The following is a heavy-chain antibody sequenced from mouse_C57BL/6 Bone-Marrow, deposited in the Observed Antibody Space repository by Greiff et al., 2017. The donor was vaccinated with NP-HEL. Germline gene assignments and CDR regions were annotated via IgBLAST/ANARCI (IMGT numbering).Heavy chain of an antibody. D-gene: IGHD4-1*01. Sequence: EVQLQQSGAELVRPGASVKLSCTASGFNIKDDYMHWVKQRPEQGLEWIGWIDPENGDTEYASKFQGKATITADTSSNTAYLQLSSLTSEDTAVYYCTTHSLGQNYYAMDYWGQGTSVTVSS. CDR2: IDPENGDT. J-gene: IGHJ4*01. CDR1: GFNIKDDY. CDR3: TTHSLGQNYYAMDY. V-gene: IGHV14-4*01.